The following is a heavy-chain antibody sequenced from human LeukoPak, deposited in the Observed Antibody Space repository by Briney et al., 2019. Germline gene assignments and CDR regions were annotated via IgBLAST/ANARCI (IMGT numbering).Heavy chain of an antibody. CDR3: AREERDVVVPAAMPFFWFDP. V-gene: IGHV1-69*06. CDR2: IIPIFGTA. D-gene: IGHD2-2*01. J-gene: IGHJ5*02. CDR1: GGTFSSYA. Sequence: SVKVSCKASGGTFSSYAISWVRQAPGQGLEWMGGIIPIFGTANYAQKFQARVTITADKSTSTAYMELSSLRSEDTAVYYCAREERDVVVPAAMPFFWFDPWGQGTLVTVSS.